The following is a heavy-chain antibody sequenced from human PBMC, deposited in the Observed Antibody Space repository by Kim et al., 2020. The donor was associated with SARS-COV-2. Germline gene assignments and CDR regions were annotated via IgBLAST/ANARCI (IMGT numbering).Heavy chain of an antibody. J-gene: IGHJ6*02. CDR3: AGWFGELLYSRYYYYGMDV. CDR2: ISSSSSTI. V-gene: IGHV3-48*02. D-gene: IGHD3-10*01. CDR1: GFTFSSYS. Sequence: GGSLRLSCAASGFTFSSYSMNWVRQAPGKGLEWVSYISSSSSTIYYADSVKGRFTISRDNAKNSLYLQMNSLRDEDTAVYYCAGWFGELLYSRYYYYGMDVWGQGTTVTVSS.